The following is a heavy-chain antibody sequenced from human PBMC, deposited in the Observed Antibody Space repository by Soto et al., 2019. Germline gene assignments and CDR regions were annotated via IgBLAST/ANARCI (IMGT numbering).Heavy chain of an antibody. V-gene: IGHV3-48*03. Sequence: PWGSLRLSCAASGFTFSSYEINWCRHSPCKWLEWVSYISSSGSTIYYADSVKGRFTISRDNAKNSLYLQMNSLRAEDTAVYYCASLPPYYYDSSGVNWFDPWGQGTLVTVSS. CDR3: ASLPPYYYDSSGVNWFDP. D-gene: IGHD3-22*01. CDR2: ISSSGSTI. CDR1: GFTFSSYE. J-gene: IGHJ5*02.